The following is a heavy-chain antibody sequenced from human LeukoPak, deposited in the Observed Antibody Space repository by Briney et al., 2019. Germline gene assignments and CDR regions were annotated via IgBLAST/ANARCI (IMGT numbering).Heavy chain of an antibody. CDR1: GGSISSYY. J-gene: IGHJ4*02. CDR3: ARVRIAAPDY. D-gene: IGHD6-6*01. Sequence: SETLSLTCTVSGGSISSYYWSWIRQPPGKGLEWIGYIYHSGSTYYNPSLKSRVTISVDRSKNQFSLKLSSVTAADTAVYYCARVRIAAPDYWGQGTLVTVSS. CDR2: IYHSGST. V-gene: IGHV4-59*12.